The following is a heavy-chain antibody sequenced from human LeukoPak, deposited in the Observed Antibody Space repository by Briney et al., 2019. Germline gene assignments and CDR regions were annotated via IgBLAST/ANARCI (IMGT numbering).Heavy chain of an antibody. CDR3: ARGVGASYPFGY. V-gene: IGHV1-3*01. D-gene: IGHD2-2*01. CDR2: INAGNGNT. Sequence: GASVKVSCKASGYTFTSYAMHWVRQAPGQRLEWMGWINAGNGNTKYSQKFQGRVTITRDTSASTAYMELSSLRSEDTAVYYCARGVGASYPFGYWGQGTLVTVSS. CDR1: GYTFTSYA. J-gene: IGHJ4*02.